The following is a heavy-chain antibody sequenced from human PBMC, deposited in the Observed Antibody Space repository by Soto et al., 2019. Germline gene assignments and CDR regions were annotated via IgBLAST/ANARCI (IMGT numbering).Heavy chain of an antibody. D-gene: IGHD4-17*01. CDR3: ARHGDYVAFYYYGMDV. V-gene: IGHV5-10-1*01. CDR1: GYSFTSYW. CDR2: IDPSDSYT. J-gene: IGHJ6*02. Sequence: GESLKISCKGSGYSFTSYWISWVRQMPGKGLEWMGRIDPSDSYTNYGPSFQGHVTISADKSISTAYLQWSSLKASDTAMYYCARHGDYVAFYYYGMDVWGQGTTVTVSS.